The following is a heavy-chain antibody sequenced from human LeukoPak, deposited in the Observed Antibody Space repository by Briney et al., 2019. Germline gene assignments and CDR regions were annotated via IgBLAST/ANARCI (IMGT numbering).Heavy chain of an antibody. D-gene: IGHD3-16*01. Sequence: SETLSLTCAVSGGSFSSGSYSWTWIRQPPGKGLEWIGYIYDSENTNYNPPLKSRVTISVDKSKNQFSLKLNSVTATDTAVYYCARHYGPWGQGTLVTVSS. V-gene: IGHV4-30-2*01. CDR2: IYDSENT. CDR3: ARHYGP. CDR1: GGSFSSGSYS. J-gene: IGHJ4*02.